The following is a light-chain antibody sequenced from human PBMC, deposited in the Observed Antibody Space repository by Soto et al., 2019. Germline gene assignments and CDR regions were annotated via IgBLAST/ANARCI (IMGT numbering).Light chain of an antibody. CDR3: AAWDDRMSGRV. CDR1: TANIGKNY. J-gene: IGLJ3*02. Sequence: QSVLTQSPSTSGTPGQRVTSSCSGNTANIGKNYVYWYQQFPGTAPKLLIYSDNQRPSWVPNRFSVSKSDTSASLAISGLRSEDEAVYYCAAWDDRMSGRVFGGGTKVTVL. V-gene: IGLV1-47*02. CDR2: SDN.